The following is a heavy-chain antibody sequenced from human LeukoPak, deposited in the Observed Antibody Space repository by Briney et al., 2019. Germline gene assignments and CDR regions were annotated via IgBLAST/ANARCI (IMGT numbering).Heavy chain of an antibody. V-gene: IGHV3-23*01. Sequence: GGSLRLSCAGSGFIFSSYAVSWVRQAPGKGLEGVSVIGGSGGDTFYAESVKGRFIISRDNSKNKVYLQLNSLRAEDTAVYYCAKDSPGYASSWYEDNWGQGTPVTVAS. J-gene: IGHJ4*02. CDR2: IGGSGGDT. CDR1: GFIFSSYA. CDR3: AKDSPGYASSWYEDN. D-gene: IGHD6-13*01.